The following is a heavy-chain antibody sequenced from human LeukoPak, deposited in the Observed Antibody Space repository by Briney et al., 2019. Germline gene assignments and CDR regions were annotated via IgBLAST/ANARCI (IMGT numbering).Heavy chain of an antibody. CDR3: ARGSTAIVVVPAATAFDY. J-gene: IGHJ4*02. D-gene: IGHD2-2*01. Sequence: SETLSLTCAVYGGSFSGYYWSWIRQPPGKGLEWIGEINHSGSTNYNPSLKSRVTISVDTSRNQFSLKLSSVTAADTAVYYCARGSTAIVVVPAATAFDYWGQGTLVTVSS. CDR2: INHSGST. V-gene: IGHV4-34*01. CDR1: GGSFSGYY.